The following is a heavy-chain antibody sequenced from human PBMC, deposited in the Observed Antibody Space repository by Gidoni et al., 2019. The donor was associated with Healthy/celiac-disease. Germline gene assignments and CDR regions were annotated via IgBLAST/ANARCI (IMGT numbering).Heavy chain of an antibody. D-gene: IGHD3-10*01. Sequence: EVQLVESGGGLVQPGGSLRLSCAASGFAFRSSWMSWVRQAPGKGLEWVANIKQDGSEKYYVDSVKGRFTISRDNAKNALYLQMNSLRAEDTAVYYCARVEHYGSGSPYYYYYGMDVWGQGTTVTVSS. J-gene: IGHJ6*02. CDR1: GFAFRSSW. CDR2: IKQDGSEK. CDR3: ARVEHYGSGSPYYYYYGMDV. V-gene: IGHV3-7*01.